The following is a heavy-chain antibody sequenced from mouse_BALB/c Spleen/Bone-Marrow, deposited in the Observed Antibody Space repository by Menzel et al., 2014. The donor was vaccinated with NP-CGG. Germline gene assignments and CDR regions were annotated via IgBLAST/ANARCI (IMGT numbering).Heavy chain of an antibody. V-gene: IGHV1-61*01. CDR2: TDPSDSET. Sequence: VQLVESGAELVRPGTPVKLSCKASGYTFTSYWMNWVKQRPGRGLEWIGRTDPSDSETHYNQKFKDRATLTVDKSSSTAYIQLSSLTSEDSAVYYCARWGAYFDYWGQGTTLTVSS. J-gene: IGHJ2*01. CDR3: ARWGAYFDY. CDR1: GYTFTSYW.